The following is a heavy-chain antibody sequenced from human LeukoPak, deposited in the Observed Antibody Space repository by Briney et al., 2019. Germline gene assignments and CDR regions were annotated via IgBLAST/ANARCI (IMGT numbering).Heavy chain of an antibody. CDR2: INPNSVGT. CDR3: ARDSSTVTTTGAFDI. Sequence: GASVKVSCKASGYPFTSYAMSWVRQAPGQGLEWMGWINPNSVGTNYAQKFQGRVTMTRDTSISTAYMELSRLRSDDTAVYYCARDSSTVTTTGAFDIWGQGTMVTVPS. D-gene: IGHD4-17*01. J-gene: IGHJ3*02. V-gene: IGHV1-2*02. CDR1: GYPFTSYA.